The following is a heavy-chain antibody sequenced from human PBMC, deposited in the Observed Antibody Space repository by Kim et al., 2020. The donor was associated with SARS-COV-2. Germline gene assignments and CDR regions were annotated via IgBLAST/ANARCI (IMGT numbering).Heavy chain of an antibody. Sequence: ASVKVSCKASGYTFSDYDINWVRQATGQGLEWMGWMNPNSGNAGYRQQFQGRVTFTRDTSINTAYMELSSLRSDDTAVYYCTRGRSGPPDRRGFIAAGIDYWGQGSLVTVSS. CDR1: GYTFSDYD. J-gene: IGHJ4*02. D-gene: IGHD6-13*01. CDR2: MNPNSGNA. V-gene: IGHV1-8*01. CDR3: TRGRSGPPDRRGFIAAGIDY.